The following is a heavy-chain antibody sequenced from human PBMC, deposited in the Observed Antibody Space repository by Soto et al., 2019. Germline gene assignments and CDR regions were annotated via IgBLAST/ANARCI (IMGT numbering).Heavy chain of an antibody. J-gene: IGHJ4*02. CDR2: ISYDGSNK. CDR3: AKEKEASIYDFWSGYHFGYFDY. V-gene: IGHV3-30*18. CDR1: GFTFSSYG. Sequence: QSGGSLRLSCAASGFTFSSYGMHWVRQAPGKGLEWVAIISYDGSNKYYADSVKGRFTISRDNSKNTLYLQMNSLRAEDTAVYYCAKEKEASIYDFWSGYHFGYFDYWGQGTLVTVSS. D-gene: IGHD3-3*01.